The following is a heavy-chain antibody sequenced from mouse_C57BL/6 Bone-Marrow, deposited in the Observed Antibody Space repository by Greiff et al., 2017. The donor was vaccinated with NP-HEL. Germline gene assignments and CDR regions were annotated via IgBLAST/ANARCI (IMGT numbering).Heavy chain of an antibody. D-gene: IGHD1-1*01. J-gene: IGHJ2*01. Sequence: VQLQQSGAELVRPGASVKLSCTASGFNIKDDYMHWVKQRPEQGLEWIGWIDPENGDTEYASKFQGKATITADTSSNTAYLQLSSLTSEDTAVYYCTTTTVYYFDYWGQGTTRTVSS. V-gene: IGHV14-4*01. CDR2: IDPENGDT. CDR3: TTTTVYYFDY. CDR1: GFNIKDDY.